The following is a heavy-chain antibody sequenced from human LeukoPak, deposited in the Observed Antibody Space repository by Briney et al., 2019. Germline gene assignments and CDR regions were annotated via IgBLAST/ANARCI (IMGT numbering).Heavy chain of an antibody. D-gene: IGHD5-12*01. J-gene: IGHJ4*02. V-gene: IGHV3-21*01. Sequence: GGSLRLSCAASGFTFSSYSMNWVRQAPGKGLEWVSSISSSSSYIYYADSVKGRFTISRDNAKNSLYLQMNSLRAEDTAVYYCARAPYSGYDPFDYWGQGTLVTVSS. CDR3: ARAPYSGYDPFDY. CDR2: ISSSSSYI. CDR1: GFTFSSYS.